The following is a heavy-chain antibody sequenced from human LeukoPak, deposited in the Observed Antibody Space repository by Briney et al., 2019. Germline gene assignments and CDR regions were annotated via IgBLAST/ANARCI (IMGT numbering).Heavy chain of an antibody. J-gene: IGHJ4*02. Sequence: GGSLRLSCAASGFMFSSYAMSWVRQAPGMGLEWVSAISGGGGSTYYADSVKGRFTISSDNSKNTLYLQMNSLRAEDTAIYYCARKSGYGGIDCWGQGTLVTVSS. V-gene: IGHV3-23*01. CDR1: GFMFSSYA. CDR2: ISGGGGST. D-gene: IGHD4-23*01. CDR3: ARKSGYGGIDC.